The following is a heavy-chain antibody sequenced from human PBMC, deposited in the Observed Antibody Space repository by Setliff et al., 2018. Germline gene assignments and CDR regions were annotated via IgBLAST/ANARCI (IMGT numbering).Heavy chain of an antibody. CDR3: ARGVTFTSNLDY. V-gene: IGHV4-34*01. Sequence: SETLSLTCAVYGGSFSGYYWSWIRQAPGKGLEWIGEINHSGSSNYNPSLKSRVTMSVDTSKNQFSLKLSSVTAADTAVYYCARGVTFTSNLDYWGPGSLVTVSS. D-gene: IGHD3-16*01. CDR1: GGSFSGYY. CDR2: INHSGSS. J-gene: IGHJ4*02.